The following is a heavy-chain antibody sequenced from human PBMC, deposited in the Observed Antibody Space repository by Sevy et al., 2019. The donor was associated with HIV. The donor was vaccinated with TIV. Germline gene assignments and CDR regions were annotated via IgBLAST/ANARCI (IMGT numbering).Heavy chain of an antibody. J-gene: IGHJ4*02. D-gene: IGHD3-16*02. CDR1: GGSISSSSYD. CDR3: AREYYDYVWGSYRRFDY. V-gene: IGHV4-39*01. CDR2: IYYSGST. Sequence: SETLSLTCTVSGGSISSSSYDWGWIRQPPGKGLEWIGSIYYSGSTYYNPSLKSRVTISVDTSKNQFSLKLSSVTAADTAVYYCAREYYDYVWGSYRRFDYWGQRTLVTVSS.